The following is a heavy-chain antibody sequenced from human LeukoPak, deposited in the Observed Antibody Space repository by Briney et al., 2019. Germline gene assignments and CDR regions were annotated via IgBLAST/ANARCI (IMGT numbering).Heavy chain of an antibody. Sequence: QAGGSLKLSCAASGFTFSDSAMHWVRQASGKGLEWVGHIRSKANNYATAYAASVKGRFTISRDDSKNTAYLPMPSLNTEDTAVYYCTRLVGDWGHASWGQGTLVTVSS. D-gene: IGHD2-21*02. CDR3: TRLVGDWGHAS. CDR1: GFTFSDSA. V-gene: IGHV3-73*01. J-gene: IGHJ5*02. CDR2: IRSKANNYAT.